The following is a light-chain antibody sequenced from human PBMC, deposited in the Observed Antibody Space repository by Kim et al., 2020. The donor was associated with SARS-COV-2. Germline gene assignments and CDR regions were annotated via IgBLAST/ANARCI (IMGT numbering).Light chain of an antibody. V-gene: IGLV3-19*01. CDR2: GKN. J-gene: IGLJ2*01. CDR3: NSRASNNNVV. Sequence: SSELTQDPAVSVALGQTVRITCQGDSLRSYYATWYQQKPGQAPIVAIYGKNNRPSGIPDRFSGSSSGNTASLTITGTQAGDEADYYCNSRASNNNVVLGG. CDR1: SLRSYY.